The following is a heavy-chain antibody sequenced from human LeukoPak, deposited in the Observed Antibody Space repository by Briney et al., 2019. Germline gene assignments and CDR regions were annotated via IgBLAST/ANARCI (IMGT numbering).Heavy chain of an antibody. CDR3: ASERAYCSSTSCPSI. D-gene: IGHD2-2*01. J-gene: IGHJ3*02. V-gene: IGHV1-69*02. Sequence: SVKVSCKASGGTFSSYTISWLRQAPGQRLEWMGRIIPILGIANYAQKFQGRVTITADKSTSTAYMELSSLRSEDTAVYYCASERAYCSSTSCPSIWGQGTMVTVSS. CDR2: IIPILGIA. CDR1: GGTFSSYT.